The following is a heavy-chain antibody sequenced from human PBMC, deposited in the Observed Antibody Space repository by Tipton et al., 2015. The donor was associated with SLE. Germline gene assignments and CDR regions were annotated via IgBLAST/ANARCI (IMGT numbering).Heavy chain of an antibody. CDR3: ARPLTSLLDSDDNDPIDDYYDMDV. D-gene: IGHD4-17*01. CDR1: GGSVTRSAYY. CDR2: IYYRGGP. Sequence: LRLSCTVSGGSVTRSAYYWGWVRQPPGKGLAWIGTIYYRGGPYYNPSLKSRVTISVDTSRNQFSLRLSSVTAADTAVYHCARPLTSLLDSDDNDPIDDYYDMDVWGQGTTVTVSS. V-gene: IGHV4-39*07. J-gene: IGHJ6*02.